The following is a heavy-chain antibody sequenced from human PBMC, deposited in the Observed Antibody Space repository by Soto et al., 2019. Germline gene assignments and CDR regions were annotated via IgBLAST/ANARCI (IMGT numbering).Heavy chain of an antibody. J-gene: IGHJ4*02. Sequence: EVQLVESGGGLVQPGGSLRLSCSASGFIFSSDWMSWLRQAPGKGLEWVASMNEYGRESYYVDSVKGRFTISRDNAKNSLYLQMNSLRAEDTAVYYCARATGADKEDYWGQGTLVTVSS. CDR2: MNEYGRES. CDR1: GFIFSSDW. D-gene: IGHD3-10*01. V-gene: IGHV3-7*04. CDR3: ARATGADKEDY.